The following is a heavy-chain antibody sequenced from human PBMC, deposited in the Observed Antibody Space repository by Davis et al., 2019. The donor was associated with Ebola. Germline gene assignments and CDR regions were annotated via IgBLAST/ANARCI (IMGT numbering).Heavy chain of an antibody. D-gene: IGHD3-3*01. V-gene: IGHV4-39*07. Sequence: SDTLSLTCTVSGGSISSSSYYWGWIRQPPGKGLEWIGEINHSGSTNYNPSLKSRVTISVDTSKNQFSLKLSSVTAADTAVYYCARGIQWGYDFWSGPLGYWGQGTLVTVSS. CDR3: ARGIQWGYDFWSGPLGY. CDR1: GGSISSSSYY. CDR2: INHSGST. J-gene: IGHJ4*02.